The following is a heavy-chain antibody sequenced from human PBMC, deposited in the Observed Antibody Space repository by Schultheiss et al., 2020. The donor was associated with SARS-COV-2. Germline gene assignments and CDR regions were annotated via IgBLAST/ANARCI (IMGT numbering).Heavy chain of an antibody. J-gene: IGHJ6*03. Sequence: GGSLRLSCAASGFTFSSYDMHWVRQATGKGLEWVSAIGTAGDTYYPGSVKGRFTISRDNAKNSLYLQMNSLRAEDTAVYFCARDQRSYMDVWGKGTTVTVSS. CDR2: IGTAGDT. CDR3: ARDQRSYMDV. CDR1: GFTFSSYD. V-gene: IGHV3-13*01.